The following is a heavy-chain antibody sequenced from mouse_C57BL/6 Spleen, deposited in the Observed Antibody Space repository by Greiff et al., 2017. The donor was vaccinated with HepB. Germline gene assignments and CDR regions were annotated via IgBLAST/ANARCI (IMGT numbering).Heavy chain of an antibody. Sequence: QVQLKESGAELVRPGSSVKLSCKASGYTFTSYWMHWVKQRPIQGLEWIGNIDPSDSETHYNQKFKDKATLTVDKSSSTAYMQLSSLTSEDSAVYYCARNWDEGFAYWGQGTLVTVSA. V-gene: IGHV1-52*01. J-gene: IGHJ3*01. CDR3: ARNWDEGFAY. CDR1: GYTFTSYW. CDR2: IDPSDSET. D-gene: IGHD4-1*01.